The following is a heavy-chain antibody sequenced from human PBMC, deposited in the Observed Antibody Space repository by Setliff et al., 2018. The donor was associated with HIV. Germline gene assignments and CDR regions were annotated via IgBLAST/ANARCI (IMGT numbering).Heavy chain of an antibody. D-gene: IGHD2-15*01. CDR1: GYTFTSYY. Sequence: ASVKVSCKASGYTFTSYYMHWVRQAPGQGLEWMGIINPSGGSTSYAQKFQGRVTMTRDTSTSTVYMELSSLRSEDTAVYYCATSLGAVVVAATPPDYWGQGTRVTVS. V-gene: IGHV1-46*01. CDR3: ATSLGAVVVAATPPDY. J-gene: IGHJ4*02. CDR2: INPSGGST.